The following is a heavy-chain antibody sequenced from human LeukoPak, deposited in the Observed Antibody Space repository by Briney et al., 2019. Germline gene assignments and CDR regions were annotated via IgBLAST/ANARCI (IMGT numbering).Heavy chain of an antibody. CDR3: AKDGGVATILYYYMDV. D-gene: IGHD5-12*01. V-gene: IGHV1-18*01. Sequence: ASVKVSCKASGYTFTSYGISWVRQAPGQGLEWMGWISAYNGNTNYAQKLQGRVTMTIDTSTSTAYMELRSLRSDDTAVYYCAKDGGVATILYYYMDVWGKGTTVTVSS. CDR2: ISAYNGNT. CDR1: GYTFTSYG. J-gene: IGHJ6*03.